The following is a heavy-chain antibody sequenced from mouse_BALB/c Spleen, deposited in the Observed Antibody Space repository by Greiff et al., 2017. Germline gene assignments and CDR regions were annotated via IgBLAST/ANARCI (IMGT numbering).Heavy chain of an antibody. CDR1: GYTFTSYW. CDR2: IDPSDSYT. Sequence: QVQLQQPGAELVKPGASVKMSCKASGYTFTSYWTHWVKQRPGQGLEWIGVIDPSDSYTSYNQKFKGKATLTVDTSSSTAYMQLSSLTSEDSAVYYWTRDYFGSIAYWSQGTLVTVSA. D-gene: IGHD1-1*01. V-gene: IGHV1S127*01. CDR3: TRDYFGSIAY. J-gene: IGHJ3*01.